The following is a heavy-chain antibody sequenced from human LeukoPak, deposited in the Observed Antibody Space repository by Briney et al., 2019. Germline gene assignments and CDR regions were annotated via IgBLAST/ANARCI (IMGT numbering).Heavy chain of an antibody. CDR1: GGSFSGYY. D-gene: IGHD6-13*01. V-gene: IGHV4-34*01. Sequence: PSETLSLTCAVYGGSFSGYYWSWIRQPPGKGLEWIGEINHSGSTNYNPSLKRRVTISVDTSKNQFSLKLSSVTAADTAVYYCARGRAARGFSYWGQGTLVTVSS. CDR2: INHSGST. CDR3: ARGRAARGFSY. J-gene: IGHJ4*02.